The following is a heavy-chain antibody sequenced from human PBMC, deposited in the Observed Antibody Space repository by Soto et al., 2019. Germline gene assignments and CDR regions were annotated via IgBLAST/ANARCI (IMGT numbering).Heavy chain of an antibody. CDR1: GYTFTSYG. Sequence: ASVKVSCKASGYTFTSYGMRWVRQAPGQGLEWMGWISAYNGNTNYAQKLQGRVTMTTDTSTSTAYLELRSLRSDDTAVYYCARDHGYCRGGSCYLPDYWGQGTLVTVSS. CDR3: ARDHGYCRGGSCYLPDY. J-gene: IGHJ4*02. V-gene: IGHV1-18*01. D-gene: IGHD2-15*01. CDR2: ISAYNGNT.